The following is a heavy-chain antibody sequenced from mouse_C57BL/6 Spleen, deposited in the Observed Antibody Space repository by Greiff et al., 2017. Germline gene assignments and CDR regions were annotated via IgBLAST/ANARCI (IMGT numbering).Heavy chain of an antibody. CDR2: ISDGGSYT. CDR3: ARDYYYGSSHYFDY. J-gene: IGHJ2*01. D-gene: IGHD1-1*01. CDR1: GFTFSSYA. V-gene: IGHV5-4*01. Sequence: EVKLVESGGGLVKPGGSLKLSCAASGFTFSSYAMSWVRQTPEKRLEWVATISDGGSYTYYPDNVKGRFTISRDNAKNNLYLQMSLLKSEDTAMYYGARDYYYGSSHYFDYWGQGTTLTVSS.